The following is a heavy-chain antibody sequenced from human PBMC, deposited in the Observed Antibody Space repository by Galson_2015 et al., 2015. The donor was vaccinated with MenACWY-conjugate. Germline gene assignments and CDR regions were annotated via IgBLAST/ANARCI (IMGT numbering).Heavy chain of an antibody. CDR3: ARHPPGGRGMDV. D-gene: IGHD1-26*01. V-gene: IGHV5-51*01. Sequence: SGAEVQKPGESLQISCEGTGYSFSTSWIGWVRQMPGKGLEWMGLINPGDSNTRYSPSFQGRVTISADKSISTAYLQWSSLKASDTAMYYCARHPPGGRGMDVWGQGTTVTVSS. J-gene: IGHJ6*02. CDR1: GYSFSTSW. CDR2: INPGDSNT.